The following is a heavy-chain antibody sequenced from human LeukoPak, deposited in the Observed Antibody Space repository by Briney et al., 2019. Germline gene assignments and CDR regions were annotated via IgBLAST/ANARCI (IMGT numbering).Heavy chain of an antibody. J-gene: IGHJ4*02. CDR1: GFTFSSYG. Sequence: GGSLRLSCVASGFTFSSYGMHWVRQAPGKGVVWVAFVRYDGSNKYYADSVKGRFTISRDNSKNTMYLQMNSLRVEDTAVYYCAKDRGSSWTFDYWGQGTLVTVSS. D-gene: IGHD6-13*01. CDR2: VRYDGSNK. CDR3: AKDRGSSWTFDY. V-gene: IGHV3-30*02.